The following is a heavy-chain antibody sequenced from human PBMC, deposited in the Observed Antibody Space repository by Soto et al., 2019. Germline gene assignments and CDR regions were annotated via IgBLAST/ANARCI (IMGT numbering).Heavy chain of an antibody. V-gene: IGHV4-4*07. Sequence: SETLSLTCSVSGGSINSYWWSWIRQPAGKGLEWIGRVYSSGTTDYNPSLNSRATMSVETSKNQFSLKLSSVTAADTAVYYCARDNGYFDYGEGDWGQGIKVTVSS. CDR3: ARDNGYFDYGEGD. J-gene: IGHJ4*02. CDR2: VYSSGTT. D-gene: IGHD5-18*01. CDR1: GGSINSYW.